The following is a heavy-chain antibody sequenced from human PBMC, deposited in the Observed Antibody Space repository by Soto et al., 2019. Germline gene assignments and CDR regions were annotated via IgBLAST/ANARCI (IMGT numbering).Heavy chain of an antibody. CDR1: GYTFTSYG. V-gene: IGHV1-18*01. CDR2: ISAYNGNT. CDR3: ARAGSGGYWDCDY. D-gene: IGHD6-19*01. Sequence: QVQLVQSGAEVKKPGASVKVSCKASGYTFTSYGISWVRQAPGQGLEWMGWISAYNGNTHYAKKLQGRVTMTTDTSTSTAYIELRSLSSDETAVYYCARAGSGGYWDCDYWGDGTLFPVSS. J-gene: IGHJ4*01.